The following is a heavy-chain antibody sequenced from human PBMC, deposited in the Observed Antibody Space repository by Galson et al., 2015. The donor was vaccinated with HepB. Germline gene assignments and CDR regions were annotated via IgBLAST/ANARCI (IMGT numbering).Heavy chain of an antibody. V-gene: IGHV6-1*01. J-gene: IGHJ3*02. CDR2: TYYRSKWYN. CDR1: GDSVSSISAS. Sequence: CAISGDSVSSISASWNWIRQSPSRGLEWLGRTYYRSKWYNDYAVSVKSRITINPDTSKNQFSLQLNSMIPEDTAVYYCARIVGSNYIGWAVDIWGQGTMVTVSS. D-gene: IGHD2-15*01. CDR3: ARIVGSNYIGWAVDI.